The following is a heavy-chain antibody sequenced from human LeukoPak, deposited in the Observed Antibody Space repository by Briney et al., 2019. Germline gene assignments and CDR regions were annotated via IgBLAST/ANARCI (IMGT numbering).Heavy chain of an antibody. D-gene: IGHD3-3*01. CDR2: IYTSGST. CDR3: ARVPPNLYYDFWSGYSSPTYFDY. J-gene: IGHJ4*02. Sequence: PSETLSLTCTVSGGSISSYHWSWIRQPAGKGLEWIGRIYTSGSTNYNPSLKSRVTMSVDTSKNQFSLKLSSVTAANTAVYYCARVPPNLYYDFWSGYSSPTYFDYWGQGTLVTVSS. V-gene: IGHV4-4*07. CDR1: GGSISSYH.